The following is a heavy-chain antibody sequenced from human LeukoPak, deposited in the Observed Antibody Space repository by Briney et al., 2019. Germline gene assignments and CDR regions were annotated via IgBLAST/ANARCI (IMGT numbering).Heavy chain of an antibody. CDR1: GFTFSNYG. J-gene: IGHJ4*02. D-gene: IGHD1-26*01. CDR2: VSYDGSNK. CDR3: AKGASGSHFDY. V-gene: IGHV3-30*18. Sequence: GGSLRLSCAASGFTFSNYGMHWVRQAPGKGLEWVATVSYDGSNKYYTDSVKGRFTISRDNSKNTLYLQMNSLRAGDTAVYYCAKGASGSHFDYWGQGTLVTVSS.